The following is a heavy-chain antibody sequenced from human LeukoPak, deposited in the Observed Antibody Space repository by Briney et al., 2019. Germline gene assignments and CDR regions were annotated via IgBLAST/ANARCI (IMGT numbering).Heavy chain of an antibody. V-gene: IGHV4-59*01. D-gene: IGHD5-18*01. CDR3: ARAGYVEEFDY. J-gene: IGHJ4*02. Sequence: SETLSLTCTVSGGSISSYYWSWIRQPPGKGLEWIGYIYYSGSTNYNPSLKSRVTMSVDTSKNQFSLKLSSVTAADTAVYYCARAGYVEEFDYWGQGTLVTVPS. CDR2: IYYSGST. CDR1: GGSISSYY.